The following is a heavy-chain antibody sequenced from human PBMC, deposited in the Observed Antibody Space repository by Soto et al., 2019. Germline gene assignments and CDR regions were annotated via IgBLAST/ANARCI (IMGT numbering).Heavy chain of an antibody. V-gene: IGHV3-23*01. J-gene: IGHJ4*02. CDR3: LKRADDGKTVSCIDY. CDR2: ISGSGGST. Sequence: AAGLDFSMGAMSLVRKDTGKGLEWVSAISGSGGSTYYADSVKGRFTISRDNSKNTLYLQMNSLRAEDTAVYYCLKRADDGKTVSCIDYSVQRILVSGS. D-gene: IGHD1-1*01. CDR1: GLDFSMGA.